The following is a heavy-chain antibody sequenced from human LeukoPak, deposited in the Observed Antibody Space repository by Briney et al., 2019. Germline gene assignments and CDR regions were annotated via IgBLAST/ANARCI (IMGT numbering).Heavy chain of an antibody. CDR3: ARGILSRTTGTLTDRFDP. D-gene: IGHD1-1*01. CDR2: IYYSGYT. CDR1: GGSITSYY. Sequence: SETLSLTCTVSGGSITSYYWNWIRQPPGKGLEWIGTIYYSGYTNYNPSLKSRVTISVDTSKNQFSLKLRSVTAADTAVYFCARGILSRTTGTLTDRFDPWGQGTLVTVSS. J-gene: IGHJ5*02. V-gene: IGHV4-59*01.